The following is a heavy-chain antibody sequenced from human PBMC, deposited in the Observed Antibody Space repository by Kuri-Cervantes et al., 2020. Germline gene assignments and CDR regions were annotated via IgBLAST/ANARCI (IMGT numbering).Heavy chain of an antibody. V-gene: IGHV3-23*01. Sequence: GESLKISCAASGFTFSSYAMSWVRQAPGKGLEWVSAISGSGGSTYYADSVKGRLTISRDNAKNSLYLQMNSLRAEDTAVYYCARDGEYSSSWGDHYFDYWGQGTLVTVSS. CDR3: ARDGEYSSSWGDHYFDY. CDR2: ISGSGGST. J-gene: IGHJ4*02. CDR1: GFTFSSYA. D-gene: IGHD6-13*01.